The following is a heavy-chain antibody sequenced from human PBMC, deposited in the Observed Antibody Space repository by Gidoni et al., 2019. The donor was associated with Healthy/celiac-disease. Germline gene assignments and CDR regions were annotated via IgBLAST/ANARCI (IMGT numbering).Heavy chain of an antibody. D-gene: IGHD2-2*02. V-gene: IGHV3-30-3*01. CDR3: AREMVYGYCSSTSCYSFPPGGGMDV. Sequence: QVQLVESGGGVVQPGRSLRLSCAASGFTFSSYAMHWVRQAPGKGLEWVAVISYDGSNKYYADSVKGRFTISRDNSKNTLYLQMNSLRAEDTAVYHCAREMVYGYCSSTSCYSFPPGGGMDVWGQGTTVTVSS. CDR1: GFTFSSYA. CDR2: ISYDGSNK. J-gene: IGHJ6*02.